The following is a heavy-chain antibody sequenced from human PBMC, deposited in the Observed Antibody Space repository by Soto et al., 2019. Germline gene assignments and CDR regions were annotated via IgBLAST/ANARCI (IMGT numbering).Heavy chain of an antibody. CDR2: INHSGST. D-gene: IGHD1-1*01. CDR1: GGSFSGYD. V-gene: IGHV4-34*01. J-gene: IGHJ5*02. CDR3: ARAKRRPWFDP. Sequence: SETLSLTCAVYGGSFSGYDWSWIRQPPGKGLEWIGEINHSGSTNYNPSLKSRVTISVDTSKNQFSLKLSSVTAADTAVYYCARAKRRPWFDPWGQGTLVTVS.